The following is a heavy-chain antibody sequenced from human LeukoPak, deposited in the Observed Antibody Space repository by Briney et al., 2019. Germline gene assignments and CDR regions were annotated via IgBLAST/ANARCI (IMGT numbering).Heavy chain of an antibody. J-gene: IGHJ4*02. D-gene: IGHD4-17*01. CDR2: ISYDGSNK. V-gene: IGHV3-30-3*01. Sequence: GRSLRLSCAASGFTFSSYAMRWVRQAPGKGLEWVAVISYDGSNKYYADSVKGRFTISRDNSKNTLYLQMNSLRAEDTAVYYCATSQFTVRYYFDYWGQGTLVTVSS. CDR1: GFTFSSYA. CDR3: ATSQFTVRYYFDY.